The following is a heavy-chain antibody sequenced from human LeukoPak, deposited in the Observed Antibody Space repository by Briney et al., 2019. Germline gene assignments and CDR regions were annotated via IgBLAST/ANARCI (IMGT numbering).Heavy chain of an antibody. CDR1: GGTFSSYA. J-gene: IGHJ4*02. CDR2: IIPIFGTA. Sequence: SVKVSCKASGGTFSSYAISWVRQAPGQGLEWMGGIIPIFGTANYAQKFQGRVTITADESTSTAYMELSSLRSEDAAVYYCASPGIAVAGPFDYWGQGTLVTVSS. V-gene: IGHV1-69*13. CDR3: ASPGIAVAGPFDY. D-gene: IGHD6-19*01.